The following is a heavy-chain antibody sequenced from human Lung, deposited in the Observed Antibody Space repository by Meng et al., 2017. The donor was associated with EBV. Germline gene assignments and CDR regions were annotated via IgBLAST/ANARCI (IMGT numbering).Heavy chain of an antibody. J-gene: IGHJ5*02. V-gene: IGHV3-30-3*01. CDR3: AIIPYSNA. Sequence: QVQLLEPGVCVFQPGRSPRLTWAAAGVDFDTDAVHWVPQAPGKVLEWVAVISDTGHNKYFSDSVRGRFTISRDNSKNMVSLQMNSLRSGDTATYYCAIIPYSNAWGQGTLVTVSS. D-gene: IGHD4-11*01. CDR1: GVDFDTDA. CDR2: ISDTGHNK.